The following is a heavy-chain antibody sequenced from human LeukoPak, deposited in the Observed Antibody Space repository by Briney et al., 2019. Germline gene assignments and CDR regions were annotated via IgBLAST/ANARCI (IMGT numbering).Heavy chain of an antibody. CDR1: GYTFTTYA. CDR2: INPNSGGT. J-gene: IGHJ6*02. V-gene: IGHV1-2*04. D-gene: IGHD2-2*01. Sequence: ASVKVSCKASGYTFTTYAIHWVRQAPGQRLEWMGWINPNSGGTRFAQKFQGWVTMTGDTSISTAYMELSRLRSDDTAIYYCARDRSTETTTYDMDVWGQGTTVTVSS. CDR3: ARDRSTETTTYDMDV.